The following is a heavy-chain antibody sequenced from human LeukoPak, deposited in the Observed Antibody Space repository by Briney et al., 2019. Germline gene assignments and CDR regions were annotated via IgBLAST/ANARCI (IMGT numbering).Heavy chain of an antibody. CDR3: ARDGTTYAFDI. CDR2: MNPNSGNT. Sequence: GASVKVSCKASGYTFTSYDINWVRQATGQGLEWMGWMNPNSGNTGYAQKFQGRVTITADESTSTAYMELSSLRSEDTAVYYCARDGTTYAFDIWGQGTMVTVSS. D-gene: IGHD2/OR15-2a*01. V-gene: IGHV1-8*01. J-gene: IGHJ3*02. CDR1: GYTFTSYD.